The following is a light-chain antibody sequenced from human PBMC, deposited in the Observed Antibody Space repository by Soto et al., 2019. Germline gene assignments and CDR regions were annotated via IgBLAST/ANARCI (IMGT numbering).Light chain of an antibody. J-gene: IGKJ1*01. V-gene: IGKV3-15*01. CDR3: QQYFNWWT. CDR1: QNIGSN. Sequence: EIVMAQSPATLSVSPGETAILSFRASQNIGSNLAWYQQRPGQAPRLLIYGASSRVTGIPARFSGSGSGTDITLTISSLQSEDFAVYHCQQYFNWWTFGQGTKVDIK. CDR2: GAS.